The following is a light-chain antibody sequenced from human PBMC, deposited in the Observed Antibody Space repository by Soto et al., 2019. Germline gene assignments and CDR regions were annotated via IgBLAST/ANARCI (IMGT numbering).Light chain of an antibody. V-gene: IGKV3-20*01. Sequence: EIVLTQSPGTLSLSPGERATLSCRASQSVRSNYLAWYQQRPGQAPRLLIYDASSRATGVPDRFSGSGSGTDFTLTISGLEPEDFAVYYCQQYGSSWTFGQGTKVDIK. J-gene: IGKJ1*01. CDR1: QSVRSNY. CDR2: DAS. CDR3: QQYGSSWT.